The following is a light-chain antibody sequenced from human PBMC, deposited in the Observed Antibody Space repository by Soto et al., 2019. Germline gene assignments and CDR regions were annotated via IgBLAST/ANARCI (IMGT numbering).Light chain of an antibody. Sequence: EIVLTQSPGTLSLSPGERATLSCRASQNITGDYLAWYQQKPGQAPRLLIYGASIRATGIPDRFSGGGSGTDFTLTISRLEPEDFAVYYCQQYDTSPWTFGPGTKVEIK. V-gene: IGKV3-20*01. CDR3: QQYDTSPWT. J-gene: IGKJ1*01. CDR1: QNITGDY. CDR2: GAS.